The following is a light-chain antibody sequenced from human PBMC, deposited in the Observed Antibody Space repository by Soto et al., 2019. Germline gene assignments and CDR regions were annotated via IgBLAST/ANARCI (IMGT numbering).Light chain of an antibody. CDR3: AAWDDSLSGVV. CDR1: SSNIGSNY. V-gene: IGLV1-47*01. CDR2: RNN. J-gene: IGLJ2*01. Sequence: QSVLTQPPSASGTPGQRVTISCSGSSSNIGSNYVYWYQQLPGTAPKLLIYRNNQRPSGVPYRFSGSKSGTSASLAISGLRSEDEADYYCAAWDDSLSGVVFGGGTQLT.